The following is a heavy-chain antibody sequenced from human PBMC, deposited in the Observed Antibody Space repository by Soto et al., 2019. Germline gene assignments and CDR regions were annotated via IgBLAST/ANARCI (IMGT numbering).Heavy chain of an antibody. CDR1: GFTVSSNY. CDR3: ARGDGKWELLDYYYYGMDV. J-gene: IGHJ6*02. CDR2: IYSGGNT. D-gene: IGHD1-26*01. V-gene: IGHV3-53*01. Sequence: EVQLVESGGGLIQPGGSLRLSCAASGFTVSSNYMNWVRQAPGKGLEWVSVIYSGGNTYYADSVKGRFTISRDNSKNTLYLQMNSRRAEDTAVYYCARGDGKWELLDYYYYGMDVWGQGTTVTVSS.